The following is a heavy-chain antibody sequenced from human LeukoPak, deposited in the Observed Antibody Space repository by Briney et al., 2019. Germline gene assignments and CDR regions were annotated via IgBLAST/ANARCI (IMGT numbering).Heavy chain of an antibody. D-gene: IGHD4-17*01. CDR3: ASWVYGDYGSGMDV. Sequence: PSETLSLTCAVYGGSFSGYYWSWIRQPPGKGLEWIGEINHSGSTNYNPSLKSRVTISVDTSKNQFSLKLSSVAAADTAVYYCASWVYGDYGSGMDVWGKGTTVTISS. J-gene: IGHJ6*04. CDR2: INHSGST. CDR1: GGSFSGYY. V-gene: IGHV4-34*01.